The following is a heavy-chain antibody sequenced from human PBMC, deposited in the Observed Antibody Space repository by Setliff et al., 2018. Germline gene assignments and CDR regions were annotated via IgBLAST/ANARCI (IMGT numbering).Heavy chain of an antibody. Sequence: PGESLKISCKGSGYTFTNYWIAWVRQMPGKGLEWMGIIYPGDSDTRYSPSFQGQVTISADKSISTTYLQWSSLKASDTGMYYCARSTVTQDFDSWGQGTLVTVSS. CDR2: IYPGDSDT. D-gene: IGHD4-17*01. CDR3: ARSTVTQDFDS. J-gene: IGHJ4*02. V-gene: IGHV5-51*01. CDR1: GYTFTNYW.